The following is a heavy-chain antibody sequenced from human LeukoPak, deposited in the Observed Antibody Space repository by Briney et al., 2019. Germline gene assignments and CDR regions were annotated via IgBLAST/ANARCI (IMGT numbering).Heavy chain of an antibody. CDR2: INPSGGST. CDR1: GYTFTSYY. J-gene: IGHJ3*01. CDR3: ARDPPGTTAFDL. D-gene: IGHD1-1*01. Sequence: ASVKVSCKASGYTFTSYYMHWVRQAPGQGLEWMGIINPSGGSTSYAQKFQGRVTMTWDTSISTAYMEVSRLTSDDTAMFYCARDPPGTTAFDLWGQGTMVTVSS. V-gene: IGHV1-46*01.